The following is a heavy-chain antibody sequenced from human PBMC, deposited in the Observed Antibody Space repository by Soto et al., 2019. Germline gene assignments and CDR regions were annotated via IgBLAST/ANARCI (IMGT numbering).Heavy chain of an antibody. CDR1: GFTFSTYS. D-gene: IGHD2-2*02. J-gene: IGHJ6*02. CDR3: EREYTAWPLAYGLDV. Sequence: GSLLITGLVSGFTFSTYSINGVRQAPGKGLEWVSSISSRSDIYYADSVKGRFTISRDNAKNSVSLQMNSLRAEDTAVYYCEREYTAWPLAYGLDVWGQGTKVTVYS. V-gene: IGHV3-21*01. CDR2: ISSRSDI.